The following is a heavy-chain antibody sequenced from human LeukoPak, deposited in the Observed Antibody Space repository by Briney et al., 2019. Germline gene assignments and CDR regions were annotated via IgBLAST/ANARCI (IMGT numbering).Heavy chain of an antibody. V-gene: IGHV1-2*02. J-gene: IGHJ6*02. D-gene: IGHD2-8*01. Sequence: ASVKVSCKSSVYTFTGYYMHWVRQAPGQGLAWMGWINPNSGGTNYAQKFQGRVTMTRDTHISTAYMELSRLRSEDRAVYYCASPPAKIYGVPYYYYGMDVWGQGTTVTVSS. CDR3: ASPPAKIYGVPYYYYGMDV. CDR1: VYTFTGYY. CDR2: INPNSGGT.